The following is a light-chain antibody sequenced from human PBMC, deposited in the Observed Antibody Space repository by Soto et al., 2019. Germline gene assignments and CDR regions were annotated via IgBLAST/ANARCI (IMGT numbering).Light chain of an antibody. CDR3: QQYNSYPLT. CDR1: QDINYW. CDR2: DAS. V-gene: IGKV1-5*01. Sequence: DIKITQYTSTLSASVEGRVTITCRASQDINYWLAWYQQKPGNAPKFLIYDASTLQSGVPSRFSGNGSGIEFTLTITSLQPDDFASFYCQQYNSYPLTFGGVT. J-gene: IGKJ4*01.